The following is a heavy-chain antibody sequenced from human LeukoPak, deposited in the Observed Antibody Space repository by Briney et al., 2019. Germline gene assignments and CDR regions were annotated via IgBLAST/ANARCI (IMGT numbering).Heavy chain of an antibody. CDR2: IWYDGSNK. CDR1: GFTFSSYG. Sequence: PGRSLRLSCAASGFTFSSYGMHWVRQAPGKGLEWVAVIWYDGSNKYYADSVKGRFTISRDNSKNTLYLQMNSLRAEDTAVYFCARDFYVGSGSYYIGYWGQGTLVTVSS. J-gene: IGHJ4*02. D-gene: IGHD3-10*01. CDR3: ARDFYVGSGSYYIGY. V-gene: IGHV3-33*01.